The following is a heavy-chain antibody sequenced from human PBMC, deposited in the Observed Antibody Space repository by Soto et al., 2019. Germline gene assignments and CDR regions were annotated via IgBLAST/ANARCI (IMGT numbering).Heavy chain of an antibody. D-gene: IGHD2-2*01. CDR1: GDSVSSNSAS. CDR3: ARQGYQLLSWDLTSYYYDGMDV. CDR2: TYYRSKWYN. J-gene: IGHJ6*02. Sequence: SQTLSLTCAISGDSVSSNSASWNWIRQSPSRGLEWLGRTYYRSKWYNDYAVSVKSRITINPDTSKNQFSLQLNSVTPEDTAVYYCARQGYQLLSWDLTSYYYDGMDVWGQGTTVTVSS. V-gene: IGHV6-1*01.